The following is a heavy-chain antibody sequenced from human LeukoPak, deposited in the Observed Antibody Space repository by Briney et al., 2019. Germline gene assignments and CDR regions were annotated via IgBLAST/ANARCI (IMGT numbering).Heavy chain of an antibody. CDR1: GFTFNRYW. V-gene: IGHV3-7*01. J-gene: IGHJ4*02. Sequence: GGSLRLSCVASGFTFNRYWMSWVRQAPGKGLEWVADMEEDGTEKHYVDSVKGRFTISRDNSNNSLFLQMNSLRAEDTAIYYCVRKARRYQTDSFGYVFDLWGQGALVTVSS. CDR3: VRKARRYQTDSFGYVFDL. D-gene: IGHD5-18*01. CDR2: MEEDGTEK.